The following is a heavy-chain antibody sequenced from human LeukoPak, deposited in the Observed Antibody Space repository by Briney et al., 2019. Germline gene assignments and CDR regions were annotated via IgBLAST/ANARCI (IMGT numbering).Heavy chain of an antibody. J-gene: IGHJ4*02. CDR1: GLTFSSYA. CDR3: AKGDVVTAIFPLDY. CDR2: ISGSGGTT. Sequence: PGGSLRLSCAASGLTFSSYAMSWVRQAPGKGLEWVSGISGSGGTTYYADSVQGRFTISRDNSKKTLFLQMSSLRAEDTAVYYCAKGDVVTAIFPLDYWGQGTLVIVSS. D-gene: IGHD5-12*01. V-gene: IGHV3-23*01.